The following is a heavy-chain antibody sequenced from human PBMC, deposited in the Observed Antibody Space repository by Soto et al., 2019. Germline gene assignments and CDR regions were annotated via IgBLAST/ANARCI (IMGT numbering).Heavy chain of an antibody. D-gene: IGHD6-13*01. CDR2: SSGSGGST. J-gene: IGHJ4*02. V-gene: IGHV3-23*01. CDR1: EFTFSTYA. CDR3: AKSYSSNWYDYFDY. Sequence: QPGGSLRLSCAASEFTFSTYAMSWVRQAPGNGLEWVSASSGSGGSTYYADSVKGRFTISRDTSKNTLYLQMNSLRAEDTALYYCAKSYSSNWYDYFDYWGQGTLVTVSS.